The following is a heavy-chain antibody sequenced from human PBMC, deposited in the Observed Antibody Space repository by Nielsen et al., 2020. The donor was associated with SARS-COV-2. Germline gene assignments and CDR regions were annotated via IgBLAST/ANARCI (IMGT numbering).Heavy chain of an antibody. CDR1: GFSVTYQY. V-gene: IGHV3-66*01. D-gene: IGHD6-6*01. J-gene: IGHJ4*02. CDR3: ATGFRDSSSLHY. Sequence: GGSLRLSCAASGFSVTYQYMIWVRQAPGKGLEWVSYIYSGGGTYYADSVKGRFTISRDNSKNMLYLQMNSLSAEDAGVYYCATGFRDSSSLHYWGQGTLVTVSS. CDR2: IYSGGGT.